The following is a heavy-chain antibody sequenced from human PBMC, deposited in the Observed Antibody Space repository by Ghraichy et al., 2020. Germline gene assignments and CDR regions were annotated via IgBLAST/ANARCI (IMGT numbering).Heavy chain of an antibody. CDR3: ARDQGGNYDFWSGTYSY. V-gene: IGHV7-4-1*02. J-gene: IGHJ4*02. D-gene: IGHD3-3*01. CDR2: INTNTGNP. Sequence: ASVKVSCKASGYTFTTYTMNWVRQAPGQGLEWMGWINTNTGNPTYAQGFTGRFVFSLDTSVSTAYLQITSLKAEDTAVYYCARDQGGNYDFWSGTYSYWGQGTLGNVYS. CDR1: GYTFTTYT.